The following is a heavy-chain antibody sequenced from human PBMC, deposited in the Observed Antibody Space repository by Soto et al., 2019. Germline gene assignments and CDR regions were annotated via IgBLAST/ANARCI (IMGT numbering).Heavy chain of an antibody. J-gene: IGHJ4*02. CDR3: ARGRLAARHIES. V-gene: IGHV1-8*01. CDR1: GYPFTIYD. Sequence: QVQLVQSGADVQKPGASMKVSCKASGYPFTIYDINWVRQATGQGLEWLGWMNPSNGKAAYAERFPGRLTMTRNSSLGTAYMELSGLTSEDTAVYYCARGRLAARHIESWGQGTLVTVSS. CDR2: MNPSNGKA. D-gene: IGHD6-6*01.